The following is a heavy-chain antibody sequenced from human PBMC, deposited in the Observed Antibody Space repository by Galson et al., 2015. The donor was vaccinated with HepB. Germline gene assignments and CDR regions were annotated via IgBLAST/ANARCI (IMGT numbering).Heavy chain of an antibody. J-gene: IGHJ4*02. CDR2: IKSKADGGTT. V-gene: IGHV3-15*07. CDR1: GFTLSDVW. Sequence: SLRLSCAASGFTLSDVWMNWVRQAPGKGLEWVGLIKSKADGGTTDYAAPVKGRFTISRDDSENTLYLQMNTLKTEDTAVYYCTIGINYYDDNGYIRYFDYWGQGTLVTVSS. D-gene: IGHD3-22*01. CDR3: TIGINYYDDNGYIRYFDY.